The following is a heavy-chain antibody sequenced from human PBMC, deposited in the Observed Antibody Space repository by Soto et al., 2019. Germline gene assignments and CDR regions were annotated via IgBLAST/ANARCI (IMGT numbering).Heavy chain of an antibody. CDR3: ARYLHPGDTVHVLDV. V-gene: IGHV3-48*02. D-gene: IGHD5-18*01. Sequence: PGGSLRLSCAASAFTLSSYNMNWVRQAPGQGLEWISYISSSSGTIYYADSVKGRLTVSRDNARNSLYLQMNSLREEDTAVYYCARYLHPGDTVHVLDVWGQGTTVTVSS. J-gene: IGHJ6*02. CDR2: ISSSSGTI. CDR1: AFTLSSYN.